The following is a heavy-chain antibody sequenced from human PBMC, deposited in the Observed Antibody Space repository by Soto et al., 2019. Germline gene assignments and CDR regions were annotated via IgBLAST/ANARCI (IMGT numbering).Heavy chain of an antibody. J-gene: IGHJ4*02. CDR1: GFTFSSYA. Sequence: EVQLLESGGGLVQPGGSLRLSCAASGFTFSSYAMRWVRQARVKGLEWVSGVSGSGGSTYYADSVKGRFTISRDNSKNTLDLQMNSLRAEDTAVYYCARRGSGSDYDYWGQGTLVTVSS. CDR2: VSGSGGST. V-gene: IGHV3-23*01. D-gene: IGHD1-26*01. CDR3: ARRGSGSDYDY.